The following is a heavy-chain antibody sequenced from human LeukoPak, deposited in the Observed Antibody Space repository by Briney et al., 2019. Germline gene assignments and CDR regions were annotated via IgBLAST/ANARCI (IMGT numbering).Heavy chain of an antibody. Sequence: GGSLRLSCAASGFSFSSDWMSWVRQAPGKGLEWVANIRRDGSQEYYVDSVKGRFTISRDNADNSLYLHMNSLRAEDTAVYYCARPLMGGGNSPFDSWGQGTLVTVSS. CDR3: ARPLMGGGNSPFDS. CDR2: IRRDGSQE. V-gene: IGHV3-7*05. D-gene: IGHD4-23*01. CDR1: GFSFSSDW. J-gene: IGHJ4*02.